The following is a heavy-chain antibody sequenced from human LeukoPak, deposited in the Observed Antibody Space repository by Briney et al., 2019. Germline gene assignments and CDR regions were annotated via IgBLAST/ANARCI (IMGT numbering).Heavy chain of an antibody. CDR1: GFTFSSYA. Sequence: GGSLRLSCAASGFTFSSYAMSWVRQAPGEGLEWVSAIIGSGGSTYYADSGKGRCTISRDNSKNTMYLQMNSLRAEDTAVYYCAKARAKGVAAAGSYWGQGTLVTVSS. D-gene: IGHD6-13*01. J-gene: IGHJ4*02. CDR3: AKARAKGVAAAGSY. CDR2: IIGSGGST. V-gene: IGHV3-23*01.